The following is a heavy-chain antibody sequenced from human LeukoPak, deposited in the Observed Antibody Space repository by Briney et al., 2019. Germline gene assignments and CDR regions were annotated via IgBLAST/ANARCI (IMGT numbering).Heavy chain of an antibody. J-gene: IGHJ4*02. CDR1: GFTVSSNY. V-gene: IGHV3-66*01. CDR2: IYSGGST. Sequence: GGSLRLSCAASGFTVSSNYMSWVRQAPGKGLEWVSVIYSGGSTYYADSVKGRFTISRDNSKNTLYLQMNSLRAEDTAVYYCARVVQGSSSPLDYWGQGTLATVSS. D-gene: IGHD6-13*01. CDR3: ARVVQGSSSPLDY.